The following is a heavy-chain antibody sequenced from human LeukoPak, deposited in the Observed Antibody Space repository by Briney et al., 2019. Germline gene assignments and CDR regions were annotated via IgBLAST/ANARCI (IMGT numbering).Heavy chain of an antibody. J-gene: IGHJ4*02. CDR1: GYSIISGYY. D-gene: IGHD2-8*01. CDR2: IYHSGST. CDR3: ASPNFDY. Sequence: PSETLSLTCAVSGYSIISGYYRGWIRQPPGKGLEWIGSIYHSGSTYYNPSLKSRVTISVDKSKNQFSLKLISVTAADTAVYYCASPNFDYWGQGTLVTVSS. V-gene: IGHV4-38-2*01.